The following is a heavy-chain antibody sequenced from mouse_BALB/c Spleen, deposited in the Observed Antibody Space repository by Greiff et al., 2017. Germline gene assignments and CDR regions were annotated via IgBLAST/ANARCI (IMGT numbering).Heavy chain of an antibody. J-gene: IGHJ3*01. Sequence: VQLQQSGAELARPGASVKMSCKASGYTFTSYTMHWVKQRPGQGLEWIGYINPSSGYTNYNQKFKDKATLTADKSSSTAYMQLSSLTSEDSAVYYCARSGYDLAWFAYWGQGTLVTVSA. CDR1: GYTFTSYT. V-gene: IGHV1-4*01. CDR3: ARSGYDLAWFAY. CDR2: INPSSGYT. D-gene: IGHD2-2*01.